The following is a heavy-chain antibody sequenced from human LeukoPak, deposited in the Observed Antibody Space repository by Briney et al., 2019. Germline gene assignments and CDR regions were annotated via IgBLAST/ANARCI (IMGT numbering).Heavy chain of an antibody. D-gene: IGHD6-13*01. J-gene: IGHJ6*03. CDR1: GFTFSNYG. V-gene: IGHV3-30*02. CDR2: IRYDGSDK. Sequence: GGSLRLSCAASGFTFSNYGMHWVRQAPGKGLEGVAFIRYDGSDKYYADSVKGRFTISRDNSQNRLYLQMNSLRAEDTAVFHCAKDQAAAGTIYFDVWGKGTTVTVSS. CDR3: AKDQAAAGTIYFDV.